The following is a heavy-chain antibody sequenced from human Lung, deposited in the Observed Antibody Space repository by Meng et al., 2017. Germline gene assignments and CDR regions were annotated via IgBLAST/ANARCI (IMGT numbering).Heavy chain of an antibody. CDR3: ARFDISSSGRGDY. V-gene: IGHV4-4*02. CDR2: IFHSGST. Sequence: QVRLPVPGPGLVTPSGPLSLTCAVSGGSITSSTWWSWVRQTPGKGLEWFGEIFHSGSTNYNPPLESRVTISVDKSKNQFSLKVYSVTAADTATYYCARFDISSSGRGDYWGQGILVTVSS. CDR1: GGSITSSTW. J-gene: IGHJ4*02. D-gene: IGHD1-26*01.